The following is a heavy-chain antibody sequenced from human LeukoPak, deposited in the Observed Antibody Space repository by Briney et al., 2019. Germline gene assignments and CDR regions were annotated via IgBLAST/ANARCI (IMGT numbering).Heavy chain of an antibody. CDR3: VRGDPHFSYNNDWYGKKFDY. CDR1: GFTFSRYG. D-gene: IGHD6-19*01. V-gene: IGHV3-30*04. J-gene: IGHJ4*02. CDR2: ISYDGKNE. Sequence: GTSLRLSCAVSGFTFSRYGMHWVRQAPGKGLEWVAVISYDGKNETYADSVKGRFTISRDTSRNTLSLQMNSLRTEDTAVYYCVRGDPHFSYNNDWYGKKFDYWGQGTLVTVSS.